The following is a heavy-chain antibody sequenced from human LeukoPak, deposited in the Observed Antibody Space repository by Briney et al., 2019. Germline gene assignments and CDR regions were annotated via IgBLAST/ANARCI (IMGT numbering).Heavy chain of an antibody. J-gene: IGHJ4*02. D-gene: IGHD6-6*01. V-gene: IGHV1-2*02. CDR3: ASYPRYSSSPPFDY. CDR2: INPNTGGT. Sequence: ASVKVSCKASGYTFTGYYMHWVRQAPGQGFEWMGWINPNTGGTNYAQNFQGRATMTRDTSISTAYMELSGLRSDDTAVYYCASYPRYSSSPPFDYWGQGTLVTVSS. CDR1: GYTFTGYY.